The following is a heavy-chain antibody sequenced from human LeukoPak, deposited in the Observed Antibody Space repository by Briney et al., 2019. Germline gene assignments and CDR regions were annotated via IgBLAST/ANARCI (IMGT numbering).Heavy chain of an antibody. CDR2: IYHSGST. CDR3: ASNRVPGGPIVPAAPYYYYYYMDV. V-gene: IGHV4-30-2*01. D-gene: IGHD2-2*01. CDR1: GGSISSGGYY. J-gene: IGHJ6*03. Sequence: PSETLSLTCTVSGGSISSGGYYWSWIRQPPGKGLEWIGYIYHSGSTYYNPSLKSRVTISVDRSKNQFSLKLSSVTAADTAVYYCASNRVPGGPIVPAAPYYYYYYMDVWGKGTTVTVSS.